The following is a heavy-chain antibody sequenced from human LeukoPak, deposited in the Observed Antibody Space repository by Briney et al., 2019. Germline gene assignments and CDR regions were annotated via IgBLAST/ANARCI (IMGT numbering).Heavy chain of an antibody. CDR3: AKDAMTTVTTPTVYYYYGMDV. CDR2: ISYDGSNK. Sequence: GRSLRLSCAASGFTFSSYGMNWVRQAPGKGLEWVAVISYDGSNKYYADSVKGRFTISRDNSKNTLYLQMNSLRAEDTAVYYCAKDAMTTVTTPTVYYYYGMDVWGQGTTVTVSS. J-gene: IGHJ6*02. D-gene: IGHD4-4*01. CDR1: GFTFSSYG. V-gene: IGHV3-30*18.